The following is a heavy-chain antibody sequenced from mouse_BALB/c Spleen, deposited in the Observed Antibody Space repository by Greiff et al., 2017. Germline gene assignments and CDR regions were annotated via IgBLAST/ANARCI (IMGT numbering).Heavy chain of an antibody. D-gene: IGHD1-1*01. J-gene: IGHJ2*01. V-gene: IGHV5-12-2*01. CDR3: ARGGYYGSSYFDY. Sequence: DVKLVESGGGLVQPGGSLKLSCAASGFTFSSYTMSWVRQTPEKRLEWVAYISNGGGSTYYPDTVKGRFTISRDNAKNTLYLQMSSLKSEDTAMYYCARGGYYGSSYFDYWGQGTTLTVSS. CDR2: ISNGGGST. CDR1: GFTFSSYT.